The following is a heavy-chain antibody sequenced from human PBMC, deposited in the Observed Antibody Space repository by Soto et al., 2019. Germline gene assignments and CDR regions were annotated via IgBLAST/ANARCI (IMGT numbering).Heavy chain of an antibody. D-gene: IGHD6-19*01. CDR1: GGSFSGYY. J-gene: IGHJ6*02. V-gene: IGHV4-34*01. CDR3: ARARVAVAGYYYYGMDV. CDR2: INHSGST. Sequence: PSETLSLTCAVYGGSFSGYYWSWIRQPPGKGLEWIGEINHSGSTNYNPSLKSRVTISVDTSKSQFSLKLSSVTAADTAVYYCARARVAVAGYYYYGMDVWGQGTTVTVSS.